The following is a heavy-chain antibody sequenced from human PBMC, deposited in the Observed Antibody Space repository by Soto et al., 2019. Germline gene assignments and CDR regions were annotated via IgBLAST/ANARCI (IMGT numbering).Heavy chain of an antibody. J-gene: IGHJ4*02. CDR2: ISGSGGST. Sequence: PGGSLRLSCAASGFTFSSYAMSWVRQAPGKGLEWVSAISGSGGSTYYADSVKGRFTISRDNSKNTLYLQMNSLRAEDTAVYYCAKFGQGEWLLYRYYFDYWGQGTLVTVSS. CDR3: AKFGQGEWLLYRYYFDY. D-gene: IGHD3-3*01. CDR1: GFTFSSYA. V-gene: IGHV3-23*01.